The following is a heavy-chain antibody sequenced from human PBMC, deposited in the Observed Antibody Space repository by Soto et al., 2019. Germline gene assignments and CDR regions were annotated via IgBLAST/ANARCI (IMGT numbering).Heavy chain of an antibody. J-gene: IGHJ5*02. CDR1: GGSISSGGYF. D-gene: IGHD2-2*02. Sequence: SETLSLTCAVSGGSISSGGYFWSWIRQPPGKGLEWIGYIYHSGSTYYNPSLKSRVTISVDTSKNQFSLKLSSVTAADTAVYYCARGYCSSTSCYIWDNWFDPWGQGTLVTVSS. V-gene: IGHV4-30-2*01. CDR2: IYHSGST. CDR3: ARGYCSSTSCYIWDNWFDP.